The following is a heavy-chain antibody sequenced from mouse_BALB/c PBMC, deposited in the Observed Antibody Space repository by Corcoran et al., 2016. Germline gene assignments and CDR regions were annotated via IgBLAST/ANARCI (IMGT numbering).Heavy chain of an antibody. CDR3: ARDYGSSSFAY. Sequence: DVQLQESGPGLVKPSQSLSLTCSVTGYSITSGYYWNWIRQFPGNILEWMGYISYDGSNNYNPSLKNRISITRDTSKNQFFLKLNSVTTEDTATYYCARDYGSSSFAYWGQGTLVTVSA. CDR1: GYSITSGYY. CDR2: ISYDGSN. V-gene: IGHV3-6*02. D-gene: IGHD1-1*01. J-gene: IGHJ3*01.